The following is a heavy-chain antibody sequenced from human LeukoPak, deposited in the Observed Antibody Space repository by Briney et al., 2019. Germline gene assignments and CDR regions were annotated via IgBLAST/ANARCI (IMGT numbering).Heavy chain of an antibody. CDR1: GGSISSSSYY. J-gene: IGHJ4*02. D-gene: IGHD6-19*01. V-gene: IGHV4-39*02. CDR2: IYYSGST. CDR3: ATDGRYVAVRNY. Sequence: PSETLSLTCTVSGGSISSSSYYWGWIRQPPGKGLEWIGSIYYSGSTYYNPSLESRVTISVDTSKNQFSLKLSSVTAADTAVYYCATDGRYVAVRNYWGQGTLVTVSS.